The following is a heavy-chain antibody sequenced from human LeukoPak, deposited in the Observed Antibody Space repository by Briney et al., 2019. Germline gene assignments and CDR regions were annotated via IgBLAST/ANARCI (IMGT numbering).Heavy chain of an antibody. J-gene: IGHJ4*02. D-gene: IGHD6-19*01. Sequence: GGSLRLSCVASGFRVSSYSMDWVRQAPGKGLEWVSAISGGGGYTNYAAAVRGRFTISDNNSKTVFYLQMSSRTAEAAAVYYFAKDSISGWSFDYWGRGTLVTVSS. CDR3: AKDSISGWSFDY. CDR2: ISGGGGYT. CDR1: GFRVSSYS. V-gene: IGHV3-23*01.